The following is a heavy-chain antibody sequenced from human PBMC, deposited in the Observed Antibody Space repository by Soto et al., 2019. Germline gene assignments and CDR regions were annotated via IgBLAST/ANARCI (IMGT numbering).Heavy chain of an antibody. V-gene: IGHV3-53*04. CDR1: GFTVSSNY. CDR2: IYSGGST. CDR3: ARGVVAATLGYYYYMDV. D-gene: IGHD2-15*01. J-gene: IGHJ6*03. Sequence: GGSLRLSCAASGFTVSSNYRSWVRQAPGKGLEWVSVIYSGGSTYYADSVKGRFTISRHNSKNTLYLQMNSLRAEDTAVYYCARGVVAATLGYYYYMDVWGKGTTVTVSS.